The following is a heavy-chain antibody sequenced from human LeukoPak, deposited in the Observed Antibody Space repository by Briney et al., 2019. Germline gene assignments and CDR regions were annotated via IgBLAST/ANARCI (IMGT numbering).Heavy chain of an antibody. CDR3: ARGYGGNAGALDI. J-gene: IGHJ3*02. V-gene: IGHV3-33*01. CDR2: IWYDGSNK. CDR1: EFTFSSYG. Sequence: GGSLRLSCAASEFTFSSYGMHWVRQAPGKGLEWVAVIWYDGSNKYYADSVKGRFTISRDNSQKTLYLQMNSLRAEDTAVYYCARGYGGNAGALDIWGQGTMVTVSS. D-gene: IGHD4-23*01.